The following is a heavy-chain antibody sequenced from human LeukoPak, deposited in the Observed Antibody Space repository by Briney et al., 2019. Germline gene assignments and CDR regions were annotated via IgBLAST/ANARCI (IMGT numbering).Heavy chain of an antibody. J-gene: IGHJ3*02. CDR2: ISGRSHRT. CDR3: ARGEDSGYESDAAINI. V-gene: IGHV3-23*01. D-gene: IGHD5-12*01. Sequence: GGSLRLSCAASGFTFSSYAISWVRQAPGKGLELVSRISGRSHRTNYADSVKGRFTISRDNSKNTLYLQMNSLRAEDTAVYYCARGEDSGYESDAAINIWGQGTMVTVSS. CDR1: GFTFSSYA.